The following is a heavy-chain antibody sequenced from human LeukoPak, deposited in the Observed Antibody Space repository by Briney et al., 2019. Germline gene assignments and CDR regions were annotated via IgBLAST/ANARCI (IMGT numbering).Heavy chain of an antibody. Sequence: ASVKVSCKASGYTFTSHDINWVRQATGQGLEWMGWMNPNSGNTGYAQKFQGRVTMTRNTSISTAYMELSSLRSEDTAVYYCARMQKDGAYYFDYWGQGTLVTVSS. CDR1: GYTFTSHD. CDR2: MNPNSGNT. J-gene: IGHJ4*02. D-gene: IGHD5-24*01. CDR3: ARMQKDGAYYFDY. V-gene: IGHV1-8*01.